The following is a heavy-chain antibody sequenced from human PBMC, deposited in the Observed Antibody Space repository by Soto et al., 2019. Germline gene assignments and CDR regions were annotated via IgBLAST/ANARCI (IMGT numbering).Heavy chain of an antibody. V-gene: IGHV4-39*01. CDR1: GGSISSSSYY. D-gene: IGHD3-10*01. Sequence: QLQLQESGPGLVKPSETLSLTCTVSGGSISSSSYYWGWIRQPPGKGLEWIGSIYHSGSTYYKPSLNSRVTISVDTSKNQFSLKLSSLTAADTAVYSCARPYYSGSGMVFAPWGQGTLVTVSS. CDR3: ARPYYSGSGMVFAP. CDR2: IYHSGST. J-gene: IGHJ5*02.